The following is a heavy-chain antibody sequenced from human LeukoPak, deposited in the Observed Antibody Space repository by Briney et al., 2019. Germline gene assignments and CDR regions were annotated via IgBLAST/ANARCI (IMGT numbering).Heavy chain of an antibody. J-gene: IGHJ4*02. CDR3: ARDPRGTRSPY. CDR1: GFTVSSNY. CDR2: IYSGGST. V-gene: IGHV3-53*01. Sequence: GGSLRLSCAASGFTVSSNYMSWVRQAPGKGLEWVSVIYSGGSTYYADSVKGRFTISRDNSKNTLYLQMNSLRAEDTAVYYCARDPRGTRSPYWGQGTLVTVSS.